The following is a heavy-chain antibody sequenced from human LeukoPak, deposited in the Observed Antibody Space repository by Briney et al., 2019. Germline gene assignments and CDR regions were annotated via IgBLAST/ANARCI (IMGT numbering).Heavy chain of an antibody. CDR3: ARALSAPAWDFDY. Sequence: SETLSLTCAVYGGSFSGYYWSWIRQPPGKGREWIGEINHSGSTNYNPSLKSRVTISVDTSKNQYPLKMSSVTAADTAVYYCARALSAPAWDFDYWGQGTLVTVSS. CDR2: INHSGST. J-gene: IGHJ4*02. V-gene: IGHV4-34*01. CDR1: GGSFSGYY. D-gene: IGHD5/OR15-5a*01.